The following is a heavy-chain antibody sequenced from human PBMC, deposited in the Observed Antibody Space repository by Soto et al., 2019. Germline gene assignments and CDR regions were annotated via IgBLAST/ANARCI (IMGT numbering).Heavy chain of an antibody. CDR3: ARVIGPVRYYYDSSGYLN. D-gene: IGHD3-22*01. CDR2: IYHSGST. V-gene: IGHV4-38-2*01. CDR1: GYAISSXCY. J-gene: IGHJ4*02. Sequence: LXLXCAVSGYAISSXCYWGSVLQPPGKWLEWIGSIYHSGSTYYNPSLKSRVTISVDTSKNQFSLKLSSVTAADTSVYYCARVIGPVRYYYDSSGYLNWGQGTLAPVS.